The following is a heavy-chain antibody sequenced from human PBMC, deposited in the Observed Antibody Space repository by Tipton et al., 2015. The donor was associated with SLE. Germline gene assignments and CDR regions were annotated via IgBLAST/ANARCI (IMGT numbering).Heavy chain of an antibody. CDR1: GGSISSGGFY. CDR3: ARRIEMATAHDAFDI. V-gene: IGHV4-31*03. J-gene: IGHJ3*02. D-gene: IGHD5-24*01. Sequence: TLSLTCTVSGGSISSGGFYWSWVRQHPGKGLEWIGYIYHSGTTYYNPSLKSRVTISVDTSKNQFSLKLSSVTAADTAVYYCARRIEMATAHDAFDIWGQGTMVTVSS. CDR2: IYHSGTT.